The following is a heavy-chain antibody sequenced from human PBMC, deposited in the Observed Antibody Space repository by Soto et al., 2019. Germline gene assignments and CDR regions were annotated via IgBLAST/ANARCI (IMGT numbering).Heavy chain of an antibody. Sequence: PGKGLEWIGEIHHSGSTNYNPSLKSRVTISVDTSKNQFSLKLSSVPAADTAVYFCARGGKRFKAWWSAPRRQRTLVPVSS. CDR3: ARGGKRFKAWWSAP. CDR2: IHHSGST. V-gene: IGHV4-34*01. D-gene: IGHD2-15*01. J-gene: IGHJ5*02.